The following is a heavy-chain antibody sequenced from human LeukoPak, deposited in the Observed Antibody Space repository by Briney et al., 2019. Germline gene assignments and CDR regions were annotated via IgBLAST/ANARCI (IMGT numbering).Heavy chain of an antibody. CDR2: INPSGGST. D-gene: IGHD2-2*01. CDR3: ARIKVPSVKGPSGLFDP. J-gene: IGHJ5*02. Sequence: ASVKVSCKASGYSFTTYYMQWVRQAPGQGFEWMGVINPSGGSTSYAQKFQGRVTMTRDTSTSTVYMELSRLRSEDTGVYYCARIKVPSVKGPSGLFDPLGQGTLVTVPS. V-gene: IGHV1-46*01. CDR1: GYSFTTYY.